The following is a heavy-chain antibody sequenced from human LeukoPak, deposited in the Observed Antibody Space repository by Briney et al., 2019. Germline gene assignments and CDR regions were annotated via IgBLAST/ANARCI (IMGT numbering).Heavy chain of an antibody. CDR3: VKTHGDQRG. Sequence: PGGSLRLSCAASGFTFSSYSMNWVRQAPGKGLEWVSAITGSGVSTYYADSVKGRFTISRDDPKNMLYLQMNSLRAEDTAVYYCVKTHGDQRGWGQGTLVTVSS. D-gene: IGHD4-17*01. CDR2: ITGSGVST. CDR1: GFTFSSYS. V-gene: IGHV3-23*01. J-gene: IGHJ4*02.